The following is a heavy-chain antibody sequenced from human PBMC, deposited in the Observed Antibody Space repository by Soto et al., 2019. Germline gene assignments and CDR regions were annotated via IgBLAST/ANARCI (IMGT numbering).Heavy chain of an antibody. V-gene: IGHV1-18*01. Sequence: GASVKVSCXASGGTFSSYISWVRQAPGQGLEWMGWISAYNGNTKYAQKLQGRVTMTTDTSTSTAYMELRSLRSDDTAVYYCARDSPPVDYWGQGTLVTVSS. CDR3: ARDSPPVDY. CDR2: ISAYNGNT. CDR1: GGTFSSY. J-gene: IGHJ4*02.